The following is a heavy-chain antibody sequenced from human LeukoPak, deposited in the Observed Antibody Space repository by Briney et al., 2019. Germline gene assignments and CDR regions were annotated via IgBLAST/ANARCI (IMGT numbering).Heavy chain of an antibody. CDR3: ARGRWSRDGYNYDY. D-gene: IGHD5-24*01. CDR2: INHSGST. J-gene: IGHJ4*02. V-gene: IGHV4-34*01. Sequence: SETLSLTCAVYGGSFSGYYWSWIRQPPGKGLEWIGEINHSGSTNYNPSLKSRVTISVDTSKNQFSLKLSSVTAAVTPVYYCARGRWSRDGYNYDYWGQGTLVTASS. CDR1: GGSFSGYY.